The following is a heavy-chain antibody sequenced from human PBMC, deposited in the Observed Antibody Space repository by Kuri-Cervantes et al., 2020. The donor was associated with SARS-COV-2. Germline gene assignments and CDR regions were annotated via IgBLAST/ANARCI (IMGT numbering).Heavy chain of an antibody. Sequence: VKVSCKASGDTFTYRFLHWVRQAPGQAPEWMGWITPFNGNTKYAQKFQDRVTITRDRSMNTAYMELSSLRSEDTAMYYCARSGPGAISREDGALDIWGQGTMVTVSS. D-gene: IGHD4/OR15-4a*01. J-gene: IGHJ3*02. CDR1: GDTFTYRF. CDR3: ARSGPGAISREDGALDI. CDR2: ITPFNGNT. V-gene: IGHV1-45*02.